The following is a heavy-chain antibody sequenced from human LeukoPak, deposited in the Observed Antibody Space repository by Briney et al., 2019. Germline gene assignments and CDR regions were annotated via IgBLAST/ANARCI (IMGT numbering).Heavy chain of an antibody. V-gene: IGHV1-2*02. Sequence: GASVKVSCKASGYTFTGYYMHWVRQAPGQGLEWTGWINPNSGGTNYAQKFQGRVTMTRDTSISTAYMELSRLRSDDTAVYYCARVISRYDILTGQDNWFDPWGQGTLVTVSS. D-gene: IGHD3-9*01. J-gene: IGHJ5*02. CDR1: GYTFTGYY. CDR2: INPNSGGT. CDR3: ARVISRYDILTGQDNWFDP.